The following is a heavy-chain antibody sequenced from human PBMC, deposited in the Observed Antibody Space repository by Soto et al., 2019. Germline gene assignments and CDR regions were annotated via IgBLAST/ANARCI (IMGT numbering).Heavy chain of an antibody. Sequence: GGSLRLSCAASGFTFSSYAMSWVRQAPGKGLEWVSAISGSCVSTYYADSVKGRFTISRDNSKNTLYLQMISLRAEDTAVYYCAKDAFAIGFLEWSPTQNYYYGMDVWGQGTTVTVSS. CDR3: AKDAFAIGFLEWSPTQNYYYGMDV. CDR2: ISGSCVST. V-gene: IGHV3-23*01. CDR1: GFTFSSYA. D-gene: IGHD3-3*02. J-gene: IGHJ6*02.